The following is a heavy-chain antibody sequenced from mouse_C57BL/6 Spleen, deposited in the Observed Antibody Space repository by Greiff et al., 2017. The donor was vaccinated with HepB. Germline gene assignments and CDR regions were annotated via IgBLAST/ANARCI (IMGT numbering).Heavy chain of an antibody. CDR3: ARAMVASFDY. J-gene: IGHJ2*01. D-gene: IGHD2-2*01. V-gene: IGHV1-59*01. Sequence: QVQLQQPGAELVRPGTSVKLSCKASGYTFTSYWMHWVKQRPGQGLEWIGVIDPSDSYTNYNQKFKGKATLTVDTSSSTAYMQLSSLTSEDSAVYYCARAMVASFDYWGQGTTLTVSS. CDR2: IDPSDSYT. CDR1: GYTFTSYW.